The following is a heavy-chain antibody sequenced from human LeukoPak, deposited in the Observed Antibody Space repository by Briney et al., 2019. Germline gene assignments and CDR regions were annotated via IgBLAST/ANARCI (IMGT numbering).Heavy chain of an antibody. D-gene: IGHD3-22*01. CDR3: AREGSSAYAWFDP. Sequence: SETLSLTCTVSGGSISSYYWSWIRQPAGKGLEWIGHIYTSGTTNYNPSLKSRVTMSIDTSKNQFSLKLSSVTAADTAVYYCAREGSSAYAWFDPWGQGTLVTVSS. J-gene: IGHJ5*02. V-gene: IGHV4-4*07. CDR2: IYTSGTT. CDR1: GGSISSYY.